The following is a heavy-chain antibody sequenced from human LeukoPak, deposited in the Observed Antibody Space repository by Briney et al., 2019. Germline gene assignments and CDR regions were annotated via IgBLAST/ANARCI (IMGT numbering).Heavy chain of an antibody. J-gene: IGHJ6*02. CDR3: ARGGGYYDFWSGYYPHYGMDV. D-gene: IGHD3-3*01. Sequence: SETLSLTCTVSGGSVSSGSYYWSWIRQPPGKGLEWIGYIYYSGSTNYNPSLKSRVTISVDTSKNQLSLKLSSVTAADTAVYYCARGGGYYDFWSGYYPHYGMDVWGQGTTVTVSS. V-gene: IGHV4-61*01. CDR2: IYYSGST. CDR1: GGSVSSGSYY.